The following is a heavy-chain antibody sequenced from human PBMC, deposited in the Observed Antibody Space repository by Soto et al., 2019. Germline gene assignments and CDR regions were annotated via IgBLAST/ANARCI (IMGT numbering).Heavy chain of an antibody. CDR2: IYYSGST. CDR3: ARESLLWFGEAQSGMDV. D-gene: IGHD3-10*01. V-gene: IGHV4-59*01. J-gene: IGHJ6*02. CDR1: GGSITNYY. Sequence: PSETLSLTCTVSGGSITNYYWNWIRQPPGRGLEWIGYIYYSGSTNYNPSLKSRVTISVDTSKNQFSLKLSSVTAADTAVYYCARESLLWFGEAQSGMDVWGQGTTVTVSS.